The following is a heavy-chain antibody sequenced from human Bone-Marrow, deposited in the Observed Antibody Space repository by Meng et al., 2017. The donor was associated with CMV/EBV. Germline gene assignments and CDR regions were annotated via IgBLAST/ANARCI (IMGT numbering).Heavy chain of an antibody. CDR3: AKVRSSSTRLAYFDY. CDR2: ISGSGGST. J-gene: IGHJ4*02. CDR1: GFTFSSYA. Sequence: SGFTFSSYAMSGVRQAPGKGLEWVSAISGSGGSTYYADSVKGRFTISRDNSKNTLYLQMNSLRAEDTAVYYCAKVRSSSTRLAYFDYWGQGTLVTVSS. D-gene: IGHD2-2*01. V-gene: IGHV3-23*01.